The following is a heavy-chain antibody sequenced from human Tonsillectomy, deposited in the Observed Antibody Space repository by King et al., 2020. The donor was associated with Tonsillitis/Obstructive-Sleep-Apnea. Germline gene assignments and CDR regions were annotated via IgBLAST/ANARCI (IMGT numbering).Heavy chain of an antibody. CDR3: AKAYDFWSGYSRY. CDR1: GFTFSSYG. CDR2: ISYDGSNK. V-gene: IGHV3-30*18. D-gene: IGHD3-3*01. Sequence: VQLVESGGGVVQPGRSLRLSCVASGFTFSSYGMHWVRQAPGKGLEWVAVISYDGSNKYYADSVKGRFTISRDNSKNTLYLQMNSLRAKDTAVYYCAKAYDFWSGYSRYWGQGTLVTVSS. J-gene: IGHJ4*02.